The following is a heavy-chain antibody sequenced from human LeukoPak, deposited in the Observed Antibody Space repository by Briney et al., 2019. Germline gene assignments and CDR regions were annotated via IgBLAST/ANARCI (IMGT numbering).Heavy chain of an antibody. CDR1: GFTFSSYA. CDR3: ARDGYYDSSGYPPDYGMDV. D-gene: IGHD3-22*01. V-gene: IGHV3-30-3*01. Sequence: PGGSLRLSCAASGFTFSSYAMHWVRQAPGKGLEWVAVISYDGSNKYYADSVKGRFTISRDNSKNTLYLQMNSLRAEDTAVYCCARDGYYDSSGYPPDYGMDVWGQGTTVTVSS. J-gene: IGHJ6*02. CDR2: ISYDGSNK.